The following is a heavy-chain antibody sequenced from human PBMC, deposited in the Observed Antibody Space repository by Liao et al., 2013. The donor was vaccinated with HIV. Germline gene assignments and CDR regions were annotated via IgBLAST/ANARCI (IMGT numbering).Heavy chain of an antibody. CDR3: AREVTQGWFDP. CDR2: IHYSGST. J-gene: IGHJ5*01. V-gene: IGHV4-34*01. D-gene: IGHD2-21*02. Sequence: QVQLQQWGAGLLKPSETLSLTCDVYGGSFRNYYWAWIRQPPGSGLEWIGSIHYSGSTYYNTSLKGRVAMSKDASRNEIYLDLTSLTAADTAVYFCAREVTQGWFDPWGQGTPVTVSS. CDR1: GGSFRNYY.